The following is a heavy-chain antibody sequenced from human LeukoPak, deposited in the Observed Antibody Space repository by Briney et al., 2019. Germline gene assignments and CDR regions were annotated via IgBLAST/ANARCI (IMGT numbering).Heavy chain of an antibody. CDR1: GFTFSSYG. Sequence: PGRSLRLSCAASGFTFSSYGMRWVRQAPGKGLEWVAVIWYDGSNKYYADSVKGRFTISRDNSKNTLYLQMNSLRAEDTAVYYCASNQDYGDYALDYWGQGTLVTVSS. CDR2: IWYDGSNK. V-gene: IGHV3-33*01. J-gene: IGHJ4*02. CDR3: ASNQDYGDYALDY. D-gene: IGHD4-17*01.